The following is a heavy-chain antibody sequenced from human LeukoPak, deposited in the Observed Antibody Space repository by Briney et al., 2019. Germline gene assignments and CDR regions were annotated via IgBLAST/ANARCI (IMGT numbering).Heavy chain of an antibody. CDR3: AEDQRWESPHYLDS. Sequence: GGSLSLSWAASGSTFTSSPMSGVRQVPGKGLEWVSGISASGGSTYYADSVRGRFTISRDNSKNTLYVQMNSLRDEDTAVYYCAEDQRWESPHYLDSWGQGTLVTVSS. V-gene: IGHV3-23*01. D-gene: IGHD1-26*01. CDR1: GSTFTSSP. CDR2: ISASGGST. J-gene: IGHJ4*02.